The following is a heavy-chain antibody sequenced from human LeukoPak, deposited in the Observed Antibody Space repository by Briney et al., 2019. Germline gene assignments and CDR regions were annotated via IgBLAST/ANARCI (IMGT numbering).Heavy chain of an antibody. D-gene: IGHD2-15*01. J-gene: IGHJ3*02. CDR2: SFPSECET. CDR1: GYSFTSYW. V-gene: IGHV5-51*01. Sequence: GEALKISCKGSGYSFTSYWIGWVRQTAGKGREWVGMSFPSECETRYSPAIQGQVTISADNAISTAYLQCRSLQASDTAMYSCASRGVGYCSGGSCYAFDIWGQGTMVTVSS. CDR3: ASRGVGYCSGGSCYAFDI.